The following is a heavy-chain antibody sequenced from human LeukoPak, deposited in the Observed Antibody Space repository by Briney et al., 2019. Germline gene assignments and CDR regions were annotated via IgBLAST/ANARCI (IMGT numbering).Heavy chain of an antibody. D-gene: IGHD5-24*01. CDR3: ARARDGYNYPADY. J-gene: IGHJ4*02. CDR2: IWYDGSNK. CDR1: GFTFSSYG. V-gene: IGHV3-33*08. Sequence: GGSLRLSCAASGFTFSSYGMHWVRQAPGKGLEWVAVIWYDGSNKYYADSVKGRFTISRDNSKNTLYLQMNSLRAEDTAVYYCARARDGYNYPADYWGQGTLVTVSS.